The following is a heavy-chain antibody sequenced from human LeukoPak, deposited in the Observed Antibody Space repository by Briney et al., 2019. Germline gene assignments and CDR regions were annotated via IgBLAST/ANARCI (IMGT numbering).Heavy chain of an antibody. D-gene: IGHD3-3*01. CDR2: INPNSGGT. Sequence: ASVKVSCKASGYTFTGYYMHWVRQAPGQGLEWMGWINPNSGGTNYAQKFQGRVTTTRDTSISTAYMELSRLRSDDTAVYYCARDYDFWSGYYRFDYWGQGTLVTVSS. V-gene: IGHV1-2*02. J-gene: IGHJ4*02. CDR3: ARDYDFWSGYYRFDY. CDR1: GYTFTGYY.